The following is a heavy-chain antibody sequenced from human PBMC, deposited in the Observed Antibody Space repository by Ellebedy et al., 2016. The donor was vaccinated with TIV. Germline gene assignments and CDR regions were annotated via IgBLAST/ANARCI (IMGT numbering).Heavy chain of an antibody. J-gene: IGHJ5*01. D-gene: IGHD3-10*01. CDR2: IDPSGSSI. CDR3: AKDAVPSIVRGYHWFDS. V-gene: IGHV3-21*03. Sequence: GESLKISCEDSGSTFSTYTMNWVRQFPGKGLEWIASIDPSGSSIYQPESLRGRFTISRDNTKNSLYLQMNSLRPEDTALYFCAKDAVPSIVRGYHWFDSWGQGTLVTVSS. CDR1: GSTFSTYT.